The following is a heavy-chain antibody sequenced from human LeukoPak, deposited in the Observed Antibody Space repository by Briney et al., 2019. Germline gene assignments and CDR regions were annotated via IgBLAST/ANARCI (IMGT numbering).Heavy chain of an antibody. V-gene: IGHV4-59*01. J-gene: IGHJ4*02. D-gene: IGHD4-17*01. CDR2: ISNSGTT. CDR3: ARDAGTVTTPFDY. CDR1: GGSINDYY. Sequence: PSETLSLTCAVSGGSINDYYWTWIRQAPGKGLEWIGYISNSGTTDYNPSLKSRVTMSVDTSQNEFSLKLTSVTAADTAVYYCARDAGTVTTPFDYWGQGTLVTVSS.